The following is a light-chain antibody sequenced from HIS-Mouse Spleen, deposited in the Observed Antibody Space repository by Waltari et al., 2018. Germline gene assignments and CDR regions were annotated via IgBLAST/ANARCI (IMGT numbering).Light chain of an antibody. CDR3: SSYTSSSFNVV. Sequence: QSALTQPASVSGSPGQSITISCTGTSSDVGGYNYASLYQQHPGQAPKRMIYDVSNRPSGVSTRFSGSKYGNTASMTISGLQAEDEADYYCSSYTSSSFNVVFGGGTKLTVL. J-gene: IGLJ2*01. V-gene: IGLV2-14*03. CDR1: SSDVGGYNY. CDR2: DVS.